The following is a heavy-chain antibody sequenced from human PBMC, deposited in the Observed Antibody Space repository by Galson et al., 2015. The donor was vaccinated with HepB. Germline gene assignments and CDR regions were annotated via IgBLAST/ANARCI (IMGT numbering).Heavy chain of an antibody. CDR3: ARGDGDYGRYFYGMDV. D-gene: IGHD4-17*01. CDR1: GGSISSGGYY. Sequence: TLSLTCTVSGGSISSGGYYWSWIRQHPGKGLEWIGYIDYSGSTYYNPSLKSRLTISVDTSKNQFSLKLSSVTAADTAVYYCARGDGDYGRYFYGMDVWGQGTTVTVSS. CDR2: IDYSGST. V-gene: IGHV4-31*03. J-gene: IGHJ6*02.